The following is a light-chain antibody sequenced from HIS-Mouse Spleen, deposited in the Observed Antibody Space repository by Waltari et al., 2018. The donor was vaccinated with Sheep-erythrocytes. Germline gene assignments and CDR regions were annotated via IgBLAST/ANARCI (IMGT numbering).Light chain of an antibody. V-gene: IGKV3-20*01. CDR3: QQYGSSPLT. Sequence: EIVLTQSPGTLSLSPGERATLSCRASQSVSSSYLAWYQQKPGQAPRLLIYGASSRATGIPDRFSGNGSGTDFTLTIIRLEPEDFAVYYCQQYGSSPLTFGGGTKVEIK. J-gene: IGKJ4*01. CDR2: GAS. CDR1: QSVSSSY.